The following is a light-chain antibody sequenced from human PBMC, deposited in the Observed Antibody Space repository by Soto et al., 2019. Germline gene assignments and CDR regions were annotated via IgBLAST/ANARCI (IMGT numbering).Light chain of an antibody. V-gene: IGKV1-5*01. CDR2: DAS. CDR3: QQYKSYSS. Sequence: DIQMTQSPSTLSASVGDRVTITCRASQSISDWLAWYQQKPGKALKLLIFDASSLEGGVPSRFSGSRSGTEFTLTISSLQPDDFATYYCQQYKSYSSFGQGTKLEIK. J-gene: IGKJ2*03. CDR1: QSISDW.